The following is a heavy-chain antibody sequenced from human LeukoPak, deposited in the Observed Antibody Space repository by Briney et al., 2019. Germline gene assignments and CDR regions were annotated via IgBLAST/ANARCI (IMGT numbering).Heavy chain of an antibody. D-gene: IGHD3-3*01. Sequence: SETLSLTCSVSGGSVSSGISYWSWIRQPPGEGLEWIAYISDSGGSDYNPSLKSRVTISVDTSKNQFSLKLSSVTAADTAVYYCARDLGYDFWSGPGWFDPWGQGTLVTVSS. J-gene: IGHJ5*02. CDR2: ISDSGGS. CDR1: GGSVSSGISY. V-gene: IGHV4-61*01. CDR3: ARDLGYDFWSGPGWFDP.